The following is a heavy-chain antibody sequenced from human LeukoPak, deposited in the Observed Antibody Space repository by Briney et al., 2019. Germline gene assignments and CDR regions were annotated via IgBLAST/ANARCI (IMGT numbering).Heavy chain of an antibody. CDR3: ARDRAYKAFDY. D-gene: IGHD5-24*01. J-gene: IGHJ4*02. Sequence: AGGSLRLSCAASGFTFSSYAMHWVRQAPGKGLEWVAVISYDGSNKYYADSVKGRFTISRDNSKNTLYLQMNSLRAEDTAVYYCARDRAYKAFDYWGQGNLVSVSS. CDR2: ISYDGSNK. V-gene: IGHV3-30-3*01. CDR1: GFTFSSYA.